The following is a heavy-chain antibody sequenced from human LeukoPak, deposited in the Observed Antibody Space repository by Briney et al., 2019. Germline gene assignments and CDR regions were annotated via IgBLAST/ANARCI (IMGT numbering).Heavy chain of an antibody. J-gene: IGHJ6*02. Sequence: ASVTVSCKASGYTFTSYAMHWVRQAPGQRLEWMGWINAGNGNTKYSQKFQGRVTITADESTSTAYMELSSLRSEDTAVYYCARERHPTDYGDSKSYYYYGMDVWGQGTTVTVSS. CDR1: GYTFTSYA. V-gene: IGHV1-3*01. D-gene: IGHD4-17*01. CDR2: INAGNGNT. CDR3: ARERHPTDYGDSKSYYYYGMDV.